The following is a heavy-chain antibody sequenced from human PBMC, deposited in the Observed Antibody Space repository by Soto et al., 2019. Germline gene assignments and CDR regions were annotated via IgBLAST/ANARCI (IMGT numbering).Heavy chain of an antibody. CDR2: IYHSGST. CDR1: GGSISSGGYS. J-gene: IGHJ4*02. D-gene: IGHD1-1*01. V-gene: IGHV4-30-2*01. CDR3: ARGGGTTGTTRFVY. Sequence: NPSETLSLTCAVSGGSISSGGYSWSWIRQPPGKGLEWIGYIYHSGSTYYNPSLKSRVTISVDRSKNQFSLKLSSVTAADTAVYYCARGGGTTGTTRFVYWGQGTLVTVSS.